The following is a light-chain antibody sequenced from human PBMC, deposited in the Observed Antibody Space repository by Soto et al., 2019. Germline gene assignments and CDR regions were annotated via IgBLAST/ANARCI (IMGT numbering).Light chain of an antibody. CDR1: QSVSSH. V-gene: IGKV3-11*01. J-gene: IGKJ1*01. Sequence: EIVLTQSPGTLSLSPGERATLSCRASQSVSSHLAWYQQKPGQARRLLIYDASNRATGIPARFSGSGSGTDFTLTISSLEPEDFAVYHCVQRTTWPWTCGQGSKVEIK. CDR3: VQRTTWPWT. CDR2: DAS.